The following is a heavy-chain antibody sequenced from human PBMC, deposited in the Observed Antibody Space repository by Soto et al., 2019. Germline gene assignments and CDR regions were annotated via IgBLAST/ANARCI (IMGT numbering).Heavy chain of an antibody. CDR3: ARVKNYGLVGGDAFDI. CDR2: IYYSGST. Sequence: QVQLQESGPGLVKPSQTLSLTCTVSGGSISSGGYYWSWIRQHPGKGLEWIGYIYYSGSTYYNPSLKSRVTISVDTSKNQFSLKLSSVTAADTAVYYCARVKNYGLVGGDAFDIWGQGTMVTVSS. D-gene: IGHD1-26*01. CDR1: GGSISSGGYY. V-gene: IGHV4-31*03. J-gene: IGHJ3*02.